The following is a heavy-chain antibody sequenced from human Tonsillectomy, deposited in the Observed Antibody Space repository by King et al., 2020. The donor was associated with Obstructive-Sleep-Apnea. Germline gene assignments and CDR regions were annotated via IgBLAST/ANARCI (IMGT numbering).Heavy chain of an antibody. V-gene: IGHV4-34*01. CDR2: INHSGSN. CDR3: ASGVVVVVAATRGWSFDP. J-gene: IGHJ5*02. D-gene: IGHD2-15*01. Sequence: VQLQQWGTGLLKPSETLSLTCAVYGGSFSDYYWSWIRQPPGKGLEWIGEINHSGSNNYNPALKSRVTISVDTSKNPFSLNLSSVTAADTAGYYCASGVVVVVAATRGWSFDPWGQGTLVTVSS. CDR1: GGSFSDYY.